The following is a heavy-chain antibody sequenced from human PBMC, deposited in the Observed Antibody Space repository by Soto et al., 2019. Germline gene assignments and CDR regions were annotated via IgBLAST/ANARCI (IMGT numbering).Heavy chain of an antibody. CDR1: GYTFTSYG. CDR3: ARAIVVVISGYNWFDP. D-gene: IGHD3-22*01. V-gene: IGHV1-18*01. CDR2: ISAYNGNT. J-gene: IGHJ5*02. Sequence: ASVKVSCKASGYTFTSYGISWVRQAPGQGLEWMGWISAYNGNTNYAQKLQGRVTMTTDTSTSTAYMELRSLRSDDTAVYYCARAIVVVISGYNWFDPWGQGTLVTAPQ.